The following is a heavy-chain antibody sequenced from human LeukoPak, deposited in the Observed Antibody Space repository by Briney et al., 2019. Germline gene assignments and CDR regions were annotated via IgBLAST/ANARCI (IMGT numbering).Heavy chain of an antibody. D-gene: IGHD4-17*01. CDR2: ISSSSSYI. Sequence: GGSLRLSCAASGLTFSSYSMNWVRQAPGKGLEWVSSISSSSSYIYYADSVKGRFTISRDNAKNSLYLQMNSLRAEDTAVYYCARDWTTVTTEPFDYWGQGTLVTVSS. CDR1: GLTFSSYS. V-gene: IGHV3-21*01. J-gene: IGHJ4*02. CDR3: ARDWTTVTTEPFDY.